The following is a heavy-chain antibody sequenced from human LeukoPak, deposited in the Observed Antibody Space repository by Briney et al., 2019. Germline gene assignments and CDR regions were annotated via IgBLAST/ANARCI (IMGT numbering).Heavy chain of an antibody. V-gene: IGHV4-61*02. CDR3: TRALCINGVCEWFDP. CDR2: LSTRGNT. D-gene: IGHD2-8*01. J-gene: IGHJ5*02. CDR1: GASVSSGNYF. Sequence: SETLSLTCSVSGASVSSGNYFWPWIRQPTGKGLEWIGRLSTRGNTNYNPSLESRVTISGDTYKNQFSLQLRSVTAADTAVYYCTRALCINGVCEWFDPWGQGTLVTVSS.